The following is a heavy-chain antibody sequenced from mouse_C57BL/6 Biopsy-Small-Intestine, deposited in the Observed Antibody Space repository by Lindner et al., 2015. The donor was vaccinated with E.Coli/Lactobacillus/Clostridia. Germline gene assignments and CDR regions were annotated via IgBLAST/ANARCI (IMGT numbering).Heavy chain of an antibody. V-gene: IGHV1-53*01. D-gene: IGHD1-1*02. J-gene: IGHJ3*01. Sequence: SVKVSCKASGYIFTTYHIHWVRQAPGQGPEWMGMITPSTGASDAAQKFQGRVTMTRDTSTSTAYMELNSLTSEDTAVYYCSRVAVTGRQYFQYWGQGSLVTVS. CDR2: ITPSTGAS. CDR3: SRVAVTGRQYFQY. CDR1: GYIFTTYH.